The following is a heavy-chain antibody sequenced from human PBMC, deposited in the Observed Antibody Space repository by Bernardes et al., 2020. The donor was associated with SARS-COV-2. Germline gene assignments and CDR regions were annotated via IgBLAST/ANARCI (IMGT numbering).Heavy chain of an antibody. Sequence: GGSLRLSCAASGFTFSSYWMSWVRQAPGKGLEWVANIKQDGSEKYYVDSVKGRFTISRDNAKNSLYLQMNSLRAEDTAVYYCARYLNYYDTPGFDPWGQGTLVTVSS. V-gene: IGHV3-7*03. J-gene: IGHJ5*02. CDR2: IKQDGSEK. CDR3: ARYLNYYDTPGFDP. D-gene: IGHD3-22*01. CDR1: GFTFSSYW.